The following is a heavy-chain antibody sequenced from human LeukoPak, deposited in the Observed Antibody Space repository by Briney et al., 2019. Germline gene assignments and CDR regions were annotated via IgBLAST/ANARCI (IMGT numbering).Heavy chain of an antibody. CDR3: ARETITGTSDYYYYYYMDV. V-gene: IGHV4-59*11. CDR1: GGSISSHY. CDR2: IYYSGST. D-gene: IGHD1-7*01. J-gene: IGHJ6*03. Sequence: PSETLSLTCTVSGGSISSHYWSWIRQPPGKGLEWIGYIYYSGSTNYNPSLKSRVTISVDTSKNQFSLKLSSVTAADTAVYYCARETITGTSDYYYYYYMDVWGKGTTVTVSS.